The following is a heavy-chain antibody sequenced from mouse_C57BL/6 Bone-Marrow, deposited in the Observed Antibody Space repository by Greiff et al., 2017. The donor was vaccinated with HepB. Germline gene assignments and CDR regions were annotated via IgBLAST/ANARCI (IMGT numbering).Heavy chain of an antibody. CDR3: ARSDYDNRFAY. CDR1: GYTFTSYG. J-gene: IGHJ3*01. D-gene: IGHD2-4*01. CDR2: IYPRSGNT. Sequence: QVQLQQSGAELARPGASVKLSCKASGYTFTSYGISWVKQRTGQGLEWIGEIYPRSGNTYYNEKFKGKATLTADKSSSTAYMELRSLTSEDSAVYFCARSDYDNRFAYWGQGTQVTVSA. V-gene: IGHV1-81*01.